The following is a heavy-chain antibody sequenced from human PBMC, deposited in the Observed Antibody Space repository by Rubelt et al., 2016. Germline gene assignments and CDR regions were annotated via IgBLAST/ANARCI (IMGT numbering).Heavy chain of an antibody. CDR1: GVSTTNVNTY. V-gene: IGHV4-39*01. Sequence: QVQLQESGPGLVKPSETLSLPCTVSGVSTTNVNTYWGWIRRSPGKGRKYIGSIYYSGKPYNTRSPKIRATTSIATTKNKLSRKAGAVTAAYTAVDYCAAVIHGSSSWYGYFDLWGRGTLVTVSS. D-gene: IGHD6-13*01. CDR3: AAVIHGSSSWYGYFDL. CDR2: IYYSGKP. J-gene: IGHJ2*01.